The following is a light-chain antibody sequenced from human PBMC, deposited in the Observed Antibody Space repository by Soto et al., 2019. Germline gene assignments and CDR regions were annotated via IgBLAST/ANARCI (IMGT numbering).Light chain of an antibody. CDR2: GAS. CDR1: QSVSSN. J-gene: IGKJ1*01. Sequence: EIVMTQSPATLSVSPGERATLSCRASQSVSSNLAWYQQKPGQAPRLLIYGASTRATGIPARFSGSGSGTEFTLTISLQSEDFAVYYCQQYNNWPRTFGQGTKVEIK. V-gene: IGKV3-15*01. CDR3: QQYNNWPRT.